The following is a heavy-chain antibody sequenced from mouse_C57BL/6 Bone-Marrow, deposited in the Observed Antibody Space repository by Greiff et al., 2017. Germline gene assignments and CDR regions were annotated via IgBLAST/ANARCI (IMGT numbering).Heavy chain of an antibody. J-gene: IGHJ3*01. Sequence: QVQLQQPGAELVRPGSSVKLSCKASGYTFTSYWMHWVKQRPIQGLEWIGNIDPSDSETHYNQKFKDKATLTVDKSSSTAYMQLSSLTSEDSAVYYCAKGYYSNYKPFAYWGQGTLVTVSA. D-gene: IGHD2-5*01. CDR1: GYTFTSYW. V-gene: IGHV1-52*01. CDR3: AKGYYSNYKPFAY. CDR2: IDPSDSET.